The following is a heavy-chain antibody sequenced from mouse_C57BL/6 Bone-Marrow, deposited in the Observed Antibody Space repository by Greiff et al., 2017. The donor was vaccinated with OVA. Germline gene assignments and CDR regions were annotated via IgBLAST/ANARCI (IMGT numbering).Heavy chain of an antibody. CDR3: ARCSGPYAMDY. V-gene: IGHV14-3*01. Sequence: VQLQQSVAELVRPGASVKLSCTASGFNFKNTYMHWVKQRPEQGLEWIGRIDPANGNTKYAPKFQGKATLTAETSSNTAYLELRSLTSEDTAIYYGARCSGPYAMDYWGQGTSVTVSS. CDR2: IDPANGNT. CDR1: GFNFKNTY. D-gene: IGHD3-2*02. J-gene: IGHJ4*01.